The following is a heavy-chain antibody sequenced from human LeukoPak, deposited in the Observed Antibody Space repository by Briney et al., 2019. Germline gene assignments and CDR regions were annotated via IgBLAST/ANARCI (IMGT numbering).Heavy chain of an antibody. Sequence: GESLKISCKGSGYSFTSYWIGWVRQMPGKGLEWMGIIYPGDSDTTYSPSFQGQVTMSVDKSISTAYLQWSSLKASDSAMYYCARHSLYYGSGSYPDDWGQGTLVTVSS. CDR1: GYSFTSYW. J-gene: IGHJ4*02. D-gene: IGHD3-10*01. CDR2: IYPGDSDT. V-gene: IGHV5-51*01. CDR3: ARHSLYYGSGSYPDD.